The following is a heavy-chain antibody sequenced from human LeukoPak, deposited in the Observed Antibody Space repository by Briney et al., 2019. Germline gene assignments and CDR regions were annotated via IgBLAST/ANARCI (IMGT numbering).Heavy chain of an antibody. J-gene: IGHJ4*02. CDR3: VRHVIAVAGGVY. V-gene: IGHV4-59*08. CDR1: AGSFNCYY. D-gene: IGHD6-19*01. Sequence: PSETLSFTCTGSAGSFNCYYWSWIRQPPGKGLEWIGYIDYSGSSTYNPSLKSRRTISVVTSKNQFSLKFNSVTAADTGLCYGVRHVIAVAGGVYWGQGTLVTVSS. CDR2: IDYSGSS.